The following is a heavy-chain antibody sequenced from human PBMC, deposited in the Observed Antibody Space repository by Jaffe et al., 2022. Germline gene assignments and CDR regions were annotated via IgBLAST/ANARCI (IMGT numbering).Heavy chain of an antibody. CDR3: ARLYEYSGYDDDAFDI. D-gene: IGHD5-12*01. CDR1: GFTFSSYS. Sequence: EVQLVESGGGLVQPGGSLRLSCAASGFTFSSYSMNWVRQAPGKGLEWVSYISSSSSTIYYADSVKGRFTISRDNAKNSLYLQMNSLRAEDTAVYYCARLYEYSGYDDDAFDIWGQGTMVTVSS. V-gene: IGHV3-48*01. CDR2: ISSSSSTI. J-gene: IGHJ3*02.